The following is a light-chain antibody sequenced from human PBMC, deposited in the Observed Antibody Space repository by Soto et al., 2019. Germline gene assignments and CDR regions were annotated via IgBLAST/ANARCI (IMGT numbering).Light chain of an antibody. J-gene: IGLJ1*01. V-gene: IGLV1-40*01. CDR3: QAYDSSLSGYYV. Sequence: QSVLTQPPSVSGAPGQRVTISCTGSSSNIGAGYDVHWCQQLPGTAPKLLIYGNNNRPSGVPDRFSGSKSGTSASLAITGLQAEDEADYYCQAYDSSLSGYYVFGTGTKLTVL. CDR2: GNN. CDR1: SSNIGAGYD.